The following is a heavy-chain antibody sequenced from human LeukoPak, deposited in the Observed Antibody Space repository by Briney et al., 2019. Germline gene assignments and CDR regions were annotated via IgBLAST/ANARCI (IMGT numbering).Heavy chain of an antibody. CDR1: GYTFTSYD. CDR2: MNPNSGNT. J-gene: IGHJ5*02. CDR3: ARGRFPLYCGGDCYRAGWFDP. Sequence: ASVKVSCKASGYTFTSYDINWARQATGQGLEWMGWMNPNSGNTGYAQKFQGRVTMTRNTSISTAYMELSSLRSEDTAVYYCARGRFPLYCGGDCYRAGWFDPWGQGTLVTVSS. D-gene: IGHD2-21*01. V-gene: IGHV1-8*01.